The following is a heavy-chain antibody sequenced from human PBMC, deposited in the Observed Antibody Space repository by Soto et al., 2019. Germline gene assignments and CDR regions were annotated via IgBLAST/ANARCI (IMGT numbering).Heavy chain of an antibody. J-gene: IGHJ4*02. V-gene: IGHV3-30-3*01. CDR1: GFTFSSYA. D-gene: IGHD3-22*01. CDR3: ARSTYYYDSSGAAVDY. CDR2: ISYDGSNK. Sequence: QVQLVESGGGVVQPGRSLRLSCAASGFTFSSYAMHWVRQAPGKGLEWVAVISYDGSNKYYADSVKGRFTISRDNSKNTLYLQMNSLRAEDTAVYYCARSTYYYDSSGAAVDYWGQGTLVTVSS.